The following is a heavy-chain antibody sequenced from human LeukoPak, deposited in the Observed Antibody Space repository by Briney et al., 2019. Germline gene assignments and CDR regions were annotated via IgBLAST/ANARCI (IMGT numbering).Heavy chain of an antibody. V-gene: IGHV4-59*08. CDR1: GSSITGYY. Sequence: PSGTLSLTCAVSGSSITGYYWSWIRQPPRKGLEWIGYIFYSGSTSYNPSLEGRVTISLDRSKSQFSLKLSSVTAADTAEYYCARAYSGYDRYLYLSGMDVWGEGTTVTVSS. CDR3: ARAYSGYDRYLYLSGMDV. D-gene: IGHD5-12*01. J-gene: IGHJ6*04. CDR2: IFYSGST.